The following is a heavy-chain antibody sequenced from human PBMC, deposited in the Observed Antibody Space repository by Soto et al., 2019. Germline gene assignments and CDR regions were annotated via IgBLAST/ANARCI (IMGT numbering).Heavy chain of an antibody. J-gene: IGHJ4*02. CDR2: INHSGST. D-gene: IGHD3-3*01. V-gene: IGHV4-34*01. CDR1: GGSFSGYY. Sequence: PSETLSLTCAVYGGSFSGYYWSWIRQPPGKGLEWIGEINHSGSTNYNPSLKSRVTISVDTSKNQFSLKLSSVTAADTAVYYCARGEVVFGVVTHGVAYWGQGTLVT. CDR3: ARGEVVFGVVTHGVAY.